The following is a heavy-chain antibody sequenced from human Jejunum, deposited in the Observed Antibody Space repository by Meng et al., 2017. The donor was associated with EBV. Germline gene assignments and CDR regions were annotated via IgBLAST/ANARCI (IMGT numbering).Heavy chain of an antibody. V-gene: IGHV3-20*01. D-gene: IGHD2-2*03. CDR1: GFTLEDYG. J-gene: IGHJ4*02. CDR3: ARDKRGAGYCHDY. Sequence: QVAESGGGVVRPGGCLGSSCVASGFTLEDYGMNWVRQVPGKGLEWVATINWDGRRTGYADSVKGRFTISRDNAKNSLYLQMNSLRAEDTALYHCARDKRGAGYCHDYWGQGTLVTVSS. CDR2: INWDGRRT.